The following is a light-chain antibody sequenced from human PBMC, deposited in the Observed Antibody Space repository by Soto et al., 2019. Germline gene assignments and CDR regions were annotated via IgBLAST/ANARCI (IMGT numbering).Light chain of an antibody. J-gene: IGKJ3*01. V-gene: IGKV3-20*01. CDR2: GAS. CDR3: QQYGSTPFT. CDR1: QSVSSNY. Sequence: IVLTQSPGTLSLSPGERATLSCRTSQSVSSNYLAWYQQKPGQAPRLLIYGASSRATGIPDRFSGSGSGTDFTLTISRLAPEDFAVYYCQQYGSTPFTFGPGTKVDIK.